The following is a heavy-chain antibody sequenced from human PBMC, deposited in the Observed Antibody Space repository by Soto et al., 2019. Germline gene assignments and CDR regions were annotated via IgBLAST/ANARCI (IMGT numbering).Heavy chain of an antibody. V-gene: IGHV3-33*01. J-gene: IGHJ4*02. D-gene: IGHD3-22*01. CDR3: VRVGGRYYPRYFHY. Sequence: GGSLRLSCAASGFTFSSYGMHWVRQAPGKGLEWVAVIWYDGSNKYYADSVKGRFTISRDNSKNTLYLQMNSLRAEDTAVYYCVRVGGRYYPRYFHYRGQGTLVSVSS. CDR2: IWYDGSNK. CDR1: GFTFSSYG.